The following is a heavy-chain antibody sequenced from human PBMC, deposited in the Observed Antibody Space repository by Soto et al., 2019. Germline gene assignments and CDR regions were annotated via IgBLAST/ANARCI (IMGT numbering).Heavy chain of an antibody. D-gene: IGHD3-3*01. CDR3: ARALREYYDFWSGYYQNNYYYYGMDV. Sequence: GGSLRLSCAASGFTFSSYGMHWVRQAPGKGLEWVAVIWYDGSNKYYADSVKGRFTISRDNSKNTLYLQMNSLRAEDTAVYYCARALREYYDFWSGYYQNNYYYYGMDVWGQGTTVTGAS. J-gene: IGHJ6*02. V-gene: IGHV3-33*01. CDR1: GFTFSSYG. CDR2: IWYDGSNK.